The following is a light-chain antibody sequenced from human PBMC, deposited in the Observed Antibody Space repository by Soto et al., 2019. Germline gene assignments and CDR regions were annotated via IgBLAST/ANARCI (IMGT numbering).Light chain of an antibody. CDR1: QSVNSY. CDR2: DAS. J-gene: IGKJ2*01. V-gene: IGKV3-11*01. Sequence: EFVLTQSPATLSLSPGERATLSCRASQSVNSYLAWYQQKPGQAPGLLIYDASNRATGVPARFSGSGSGTDFPLTISSLEPEDFAVYYCQQRTNWLMYTFGQGTKLEIK. CDR3: QQRTNWLMYT.